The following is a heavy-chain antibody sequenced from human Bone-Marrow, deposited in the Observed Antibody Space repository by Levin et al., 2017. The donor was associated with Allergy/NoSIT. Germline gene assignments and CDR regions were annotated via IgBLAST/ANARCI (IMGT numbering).Heavy chain of an antibody. J-gene: IGHJ2*01. CDR3: AKDGVAVAGTEFRSYWYFDL. V-gene: IGHV3-23*01. CDR2: ISGSGGST. CDR1: GFTFSSYA. Sequence: PGESLKISCAASGFTFSSYAMSWVRQAPGKGLEWVSAISGSGGSTYYADSVKGRFTISRDNSKNTLYLQMNSLRAEDTAVYYCAKDGVAVAGTEFRSYWYFDLWGRGTLVTVSS. D-gene: IGHD6-19*01.